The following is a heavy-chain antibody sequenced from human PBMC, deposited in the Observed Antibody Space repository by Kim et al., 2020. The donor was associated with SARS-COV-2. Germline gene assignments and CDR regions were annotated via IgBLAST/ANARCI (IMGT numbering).Heavy chain of an antibody. J-gene: IGHJ4*02. CDR3: ARSSSGYYGFDY. Sequence: SDSASEKGRFTISRDNPKNSLYLQMNSLRAEDTAVYYCARSSSGYYGFDYWGQGTLVTVSS. V-gene: IGHV3-21*01. D-gene: IGHD3-22*01.